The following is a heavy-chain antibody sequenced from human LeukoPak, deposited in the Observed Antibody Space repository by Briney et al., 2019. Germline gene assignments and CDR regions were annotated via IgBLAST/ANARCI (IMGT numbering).Heavy chain of an antibody. CDR2: IYSGGST. J-gene: IGHJ3*02. D-gene: IGHD3-22*01. Sequence: GGSLRLSCAASGFTVSSNFMSWVRQAPGKGLEWVSVIYSGGSTYYADSVKGRFTISRDNSKNTLYLQMNSLRADDTAVYYCAREGYDSSGIRGGSDAFDIWGQGTMVTVSS. CDR3: AREGYDSSGIRGGSDAFDI. V-gene: IGHV3-66*01. CDR1: GFTVSSNF.